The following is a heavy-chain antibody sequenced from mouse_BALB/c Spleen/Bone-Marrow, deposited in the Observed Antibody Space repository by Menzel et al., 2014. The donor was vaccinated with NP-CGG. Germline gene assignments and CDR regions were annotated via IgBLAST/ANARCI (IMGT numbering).Heavy chain of an antibody. J-gene: IGHJ4*01. V-gene: IGHV1-82*01. D-gene: IGHD2-3*01. CDR1: GYAFSSSW. Sequence: QVQLKQSGPELVKPGASVKISCKASGYAFSSSWKNWVKQRPGQGLEWIGRIFPGDGDTYYNGKFKGKATLTADKSSSTAFMQLSSLTSVDSAVYFCARSDGYRAMDYWGQGSSVTGSS. CDR2: IFPGDGDT. CDR3: ARSDGYRAMDY.